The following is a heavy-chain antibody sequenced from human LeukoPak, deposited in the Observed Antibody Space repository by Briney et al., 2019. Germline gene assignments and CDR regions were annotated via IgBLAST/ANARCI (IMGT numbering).Heavy chain of an antibody. CDR3: ARGVYQLLSNYWYFDL. D-gene: IGHD2-2*01. CDR2: IYYSGST. V-gene: IGHV4-39*07. CDR1: GGSISSSSYY. J-gene: IGHJ2*01. Sequence: SETLSLTCTVSGGSISSSSYYWGWIRQPPGKGLEWIGSIYYSGSTYYNPSLKSRVTISVDTSKNQFSLKLSSVTAADTAVYYCARGVYQLLSNYWYFDLWGRGTLVTVSS.